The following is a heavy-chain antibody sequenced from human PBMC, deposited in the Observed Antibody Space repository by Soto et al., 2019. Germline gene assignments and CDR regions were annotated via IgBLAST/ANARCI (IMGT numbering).Heavy chain of an antibody. V-gene: IGHV3-23*01. CDR3: AKAYFDILPGYFGDY. J-gene: IGHJ4*02. CDR2: MSNSGSRT. Sequence: VQLLESGGGLVQPGGSLRLSCAASGFTFSNYAMRWVRQAPGKGLEWVSGMSNSGSRTYYADSVKGRFIISRDNSKNTLYLQMNSLRPEDTAVYYCAKAYFDILPGYFGDYWGQGTLVSVSS. CDR1: GFTFSNYA. D-gene: IGHD3-9*01.